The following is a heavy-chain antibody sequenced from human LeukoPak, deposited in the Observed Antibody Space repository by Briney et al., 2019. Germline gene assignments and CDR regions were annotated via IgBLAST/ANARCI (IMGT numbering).Heavy chain of an antibody. V-gene: IGHV4-59*08. D-gene: IGHD2-8*01. CDR1: GGSTPSSC. CDR3: SRHTIISYAGFDY. CDR2: VYYSGSN. J-gene: IGHJ4*02. Sequence: SETLSLTCTVSGGSTPSSCWSWIRQPPGRGLEWIGNVYYSGSNNYNPSLKTLVTKSLNTSKNQFSLKLSSVTAADTAVYYCSRHTIISYAGFDYWGQGTLLTVSS.